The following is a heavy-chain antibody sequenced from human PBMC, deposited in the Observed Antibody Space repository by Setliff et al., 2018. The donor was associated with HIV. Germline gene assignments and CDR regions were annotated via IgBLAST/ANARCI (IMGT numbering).Heavy chain of an antibody. CDR2: MSYDGNNK. J-gene: IGHJ6*02. CDR1: GVTVRANY. D-gene: IGHD6-13*01. V-gene: IGHV3-30*03. Sequence: PGGSLRLSCVASGVTVRANYMAWVRQAPGKGLEWVAVMSYDGNNKYYADSVKGRFTISRDNSKNTLFLQMNSLRPEDTAVYYCARDCRVGWVFTYGMDVWGQGTLVTVSS. CDR3: ARDCRVGWVFTYGMDV.